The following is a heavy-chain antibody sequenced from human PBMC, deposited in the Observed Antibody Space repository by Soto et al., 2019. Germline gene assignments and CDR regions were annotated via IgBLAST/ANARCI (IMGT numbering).Heavy chain of an antibody. CDR2: IWYDGSNK. Sequence: GGSLRLSCAASGFTFSSYGMHWVRQAPGKGLEWVAVIWYDGSNKYYADSVKGRFTISRDNSKNTLYLQMNSLRAEDTAVYYCARDSDSFYSWLHYYYYYGMEVWGQGTTVTV. CDR1: GFTFSSYG. CDR3: ARDSDSFYSWLHYYYYYGMEV. D-gene: IGHD6-13*01. J-gene: IGHJ6*02. V-gene: IGHV3-33*01.